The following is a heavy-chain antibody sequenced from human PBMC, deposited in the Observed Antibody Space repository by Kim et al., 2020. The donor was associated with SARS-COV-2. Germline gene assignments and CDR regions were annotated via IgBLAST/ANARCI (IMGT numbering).Heavy chain of an antibody. Sequence: GGSLRLSCAASGFTFSSYGMHRVRQAPGKGLEWVAVISYDGSNKYYADSVKGRFTISRDNSKNTLYLQMNSLRAEDTAVYYCARVPWFGELFGAFDIWGQGTMVTVSS. V-gene: IGHV3-33*05. CDR1: GFTFSSYG. J-gene: IGHJ3*02. CDR2: ISYDGSNK. CDR3: ARVPWFGELFGAFDI. D-gene: IGHD3-10*01.